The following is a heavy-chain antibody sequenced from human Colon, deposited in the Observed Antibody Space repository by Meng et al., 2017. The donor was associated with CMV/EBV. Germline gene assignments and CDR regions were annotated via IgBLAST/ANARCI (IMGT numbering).Heavy chain of an antibody. CDR3: ARVMGWLQLGASFDI. CDR1: GYTFKNHA. V-gene: IGHV3-23*01. D-gene: IGHD5-24*01. CDR2: LGSDGSGV. J-gene: IGHJ3*02. Sequence: GGSLRLSCAGSGYTFKNHAMSWVRQAPGKGLEWVSSLGSDGSGVYTADSVKGRFTISRDNSKNTLYLQMNSLRAEDTALYYCARVMGWLQLGASFDIWGQGTMVTVSS.